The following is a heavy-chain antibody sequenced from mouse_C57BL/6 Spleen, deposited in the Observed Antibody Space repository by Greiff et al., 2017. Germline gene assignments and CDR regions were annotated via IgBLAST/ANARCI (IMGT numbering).Heavy chain of an antibody. J-gene: IGHJ3*01. V-gene: IGHV1-53*01. CDR2: INPSNGGT. Sequence: QVQLQQPGTELVKPGASVKLSCKASGYTFTSYWMHWVKPRPGQGLEWIGNINPSNGGTNYNEKFKSKATLTVDKSSSTAYMQLSSLPSEDSAVYYCARGGTGTRFFAYWGQGTLVTVSA. CDR3: ARGGTGTRFFAY. D-gene: IGHD4-1*01. CDR1: GYTFTSYW.